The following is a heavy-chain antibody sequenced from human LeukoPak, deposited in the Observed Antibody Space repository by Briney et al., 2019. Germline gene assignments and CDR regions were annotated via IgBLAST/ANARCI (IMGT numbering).Heavy chain of an antibody. Sequence: ASVKVSCKASGYTFTGYYMHWVRQAPGQGLEWMGWINPNSGDTNYAQKFQGRVTLTRDTSISTAYMELSSLRSDDTAVYNCASTYGTGSHFYFDNWGKGTLVTVSS. CDR1: GYTFTGYY. CDR3: ASTYGTGSHFYFDN. V-gene: IGHV1-2*02. J-gene: IGHJ4*02. CDR2: INPNSGDT. D-gene: IGHD3-10*01.